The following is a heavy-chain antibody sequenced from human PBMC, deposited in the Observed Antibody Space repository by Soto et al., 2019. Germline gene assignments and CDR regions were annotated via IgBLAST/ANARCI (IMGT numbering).Heavy chain of an antibody. CDR3: ARYCSSTSCYEGPYYGMDV. Sequence: GGSLRLSCAASGFTFSDYYMSWIRQAPGKGQERVSYISSSSSYTNYADSVKGRFTISRDNAKNSLYLQMNSLRAEDTAVYYCARYCSSTSCYEGPYYGMDVWGQGTTVTVSS. D-gene: IGHD2-2*01. V-gene: IGHV3-11*06. CDR1: GFTFSDYY. CDR2: ISSSSSYT. J-gene: IGHJ6*02.